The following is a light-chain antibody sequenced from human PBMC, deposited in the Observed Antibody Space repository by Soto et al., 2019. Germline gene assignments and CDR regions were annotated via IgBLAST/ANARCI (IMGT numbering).Light chain of an antibody. CDR2: RNN. CDR1: SSNIGSNY. Sequence: QSALTQPPSASGTPRQRVTISCSGSSSNIGSNYVYWYQQLPGTAPKLLIYRNNQRPSGVPDRFSGSKSGTSASLAISGLRSEDEADYYCAAWDDSLSKVFGTGTKVTVL. V-gene: IGLV1-47*01. CDR3: AAWDDSLSKV. J-gene: IGLJ1*01.